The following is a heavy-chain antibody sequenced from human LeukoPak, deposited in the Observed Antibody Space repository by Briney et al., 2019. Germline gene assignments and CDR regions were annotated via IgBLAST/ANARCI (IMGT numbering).Heavy chain of an antibody. CDR3: ARGSRVYGDLGY. CDR1: GYTFTNYY. J-gene: IGHJ4*02. CDR2: IVPSSGGT. V-gene: IGHV1-46*01. D-gene: IGHD4-17*01. Sequence: GASVKVSCKASGYTFTNYYMHWVRQAPGQGLEWMGMIVPSSGGTAYAQKFQGRVTMTRDTSTSTVYMELSSLRSEDTAVYYCARGSRVYGDLGYWGQGTLVTVSS.